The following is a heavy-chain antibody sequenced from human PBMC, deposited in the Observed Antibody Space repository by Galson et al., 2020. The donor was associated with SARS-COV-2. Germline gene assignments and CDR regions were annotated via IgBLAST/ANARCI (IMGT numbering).Heavy chain of an antibody. CDR2: IHTTGST. D-gene: IGHD3-22*01. V-gene: IGHV4-61*02. CDR3: ARSDDSSGNAFDI. Sequence: SETLSLTCTVSGGSISSGSYYWSWIRQPAGKGLEWIGRIHTTGSTNYNPSLKSRVTISVDTSRNQFSLSLSSVTAADTSGYYCARSDDSSGNAFDIWGQGTMVTVSS. J-gene: IGHJ3*02. CDR1: GGSISSGSYY.